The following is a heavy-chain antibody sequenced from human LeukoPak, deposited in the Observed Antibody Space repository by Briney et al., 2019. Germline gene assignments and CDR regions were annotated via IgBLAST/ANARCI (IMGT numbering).Heavy chain of an antibody. J-gene: IGHJ4*02. Sequence: ASVKVSCKASGYTFTSYGISWVRQAPGQGLEWMGWISAYNGNTNYAQKLQGRVTMTTDTSTSTAYMELRSLRSDDTAVYYCARDWANYYDIMYYLDYWGQGTLVTVSS. CDR3: ARDWANYYDIMYYLDY. V-gene: IGHV1-18*01. CDR2: ISAYNGNT. CDR1: GYTFTSYG. D-gene: IGHD3-9*01.